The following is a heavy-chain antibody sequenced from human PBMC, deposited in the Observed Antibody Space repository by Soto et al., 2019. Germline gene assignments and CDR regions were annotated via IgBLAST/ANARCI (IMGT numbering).Heavy chain of an antibody. Sequence: SETLSLTCAVSGGSISSGGYSWSWIRQPPGKGLEWIGYIYHSGSTYYNPSLKSRVTISVDRSKNQFSLKLSSVTAADTAVYYCARHLRYCSGGSCQHYFDYWGQGTLVTVSS. V-gene: IGHV4-30-2*01. CDR1: GGSISSGGYS. CDR3: ARHLRYCSGGSCQHYFDY. D-gene: IGHD2-15*01. J-gene: IGHJ4*02. CDR2: IYHSGST.